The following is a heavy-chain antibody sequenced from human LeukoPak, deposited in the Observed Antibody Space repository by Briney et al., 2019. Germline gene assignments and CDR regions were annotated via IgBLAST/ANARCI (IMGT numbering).Heavy chain of an antibody. J-gene: IGHJ6*02. D-gene: IGHD3-22*01. Sequence: GGSLRLSCAASGFTFSSYEMNWVRQAPGKGLEWVSYISSSGSTIYYADSVKGRFTISRDNAKNSLYLQMNSLRAEDTAVYYCAGGYYDSSGYRNYYYYYGMDVWGQGTTVTVSS. CDR1: GFTFSSYE. CDR2: ISSSGSTI. V-gene: IGHV3-48*03. CDR3: AGGYYDSSGYRNYYYYYGMDV.